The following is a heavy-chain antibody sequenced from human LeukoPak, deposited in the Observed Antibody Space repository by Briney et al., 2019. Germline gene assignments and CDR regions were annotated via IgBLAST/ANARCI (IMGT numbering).Heavy chain of an antibody. CDR2: IYHSGST. CDR3: ARGIKTYYYGSGSHGPLFDY. V-gene: IGHV4-4*02. Sequence: SGTLSLTCAVSGGSISSSNWWSWVRQPPGKGLEWIGEIYHSGSTNYNPSLKSRVTISVDTSKNQFSLKLSSVTAADTAVYYCARGIKTYYYGSGSHGPLFDYWGQGTLVTVSS. CDR1: GGSISSSNW. D-gene: IGHD3-10*01. J-gene: IGHJ4*02.